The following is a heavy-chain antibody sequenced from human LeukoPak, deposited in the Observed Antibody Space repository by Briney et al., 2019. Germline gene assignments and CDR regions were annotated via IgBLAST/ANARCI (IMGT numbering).Heavy chain of an antibody. J-gene: IGHJ4*02. CDR3: ARNMIPTDSSGYYWGMFFDY. CDR2: INPNSGGT. D-gene: IGHD3-22*01. Sequence: ASVKVSCKASGYTFTGYCMHWVRQAPGQGLEWMGWINPNSGGTNYAQKFQGRVTMTRDTSISTAYMELSRLRSGDTAVYYCARNMIPTDSSGYYWGMFFDYWGQGTLVTVSS. V-gene: IGHV1-2*02. CDR1: GYTFTGYC.